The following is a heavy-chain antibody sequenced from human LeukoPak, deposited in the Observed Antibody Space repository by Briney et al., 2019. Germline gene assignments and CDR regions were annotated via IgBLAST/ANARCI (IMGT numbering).Heavy chain of an antibody. CDR1: GGSISSGAYY. CDR3: ARVLRGTEYYLDN. CDR2: IYYSGTT. Sequence: SETLSLTCSVSGGSISSGAYYWSWIRQHPGKGLEWIGYIYYSGTTHYNPSLKSRVTISVDTSKNQFSLKLSSVTAADTAVYYCARVLRGTEYYLDNWGQGTLVTVSS. V-gene: IGHV4-31*03. D-gene: IGHD3-16*01. J-gene: IGHJ4*02.